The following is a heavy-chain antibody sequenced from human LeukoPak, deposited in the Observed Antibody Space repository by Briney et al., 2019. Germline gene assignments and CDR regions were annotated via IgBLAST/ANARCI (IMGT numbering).Heavy chain of an antibody. D-gene: IGHD2-2*02. CDR2: ISSSSSYI. CDR1: GFTFSSYS. J-gene: IGHJ4*02. V-gene: IGHV3-21*06. CDR3: ARGYCTSSSCYNDY. Sequence: GGSLRLSCAASGFTFSSYSMNWVRQAPGKGLEWVSSISSSSSYIYYADSVRGRFTISRDNSKNTLYLQMNSLRAEDTAVYSCARGYCTSSSCYNDYWGQGTLVTVSS.